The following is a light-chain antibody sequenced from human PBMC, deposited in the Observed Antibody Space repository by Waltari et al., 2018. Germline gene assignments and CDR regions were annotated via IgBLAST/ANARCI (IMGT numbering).Light chain of an antibody. CDR2: NDS. CDR3: YSATDNNRV. J-gene: IGLJ3*02. Sequence: SYELTQPSSVSVSPGQTARITCSGDVLAKKTSDRWFQQKPGPAPVVLIYNDSERPSVIPERFSGSSSGTTVTLTISGAQVEDEADYYCYSATDNNRVFGEGTKLTVL. V-gene: IGLV3-27*01. CDR1: VLAKKTS.